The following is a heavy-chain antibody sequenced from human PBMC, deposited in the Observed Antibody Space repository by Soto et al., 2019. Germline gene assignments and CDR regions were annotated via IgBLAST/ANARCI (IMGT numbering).Heavy chain of an antibody. D-gene: IGHD5-12*01. CDR3: ARRQTSGYNRYFDS. CDR2: TIPTFGAG. Sequence: GASVKVSCKASGGTFSSNPISWMRQAPGQGLEWMGGTIPTFGAGSYAQRFQGRLTSTADKSTNTAYMELSSLRPEDTAVYYCARRQTSGYNRYFDSWGQGTLVTVSS. CDR1: GGTFSSNP. V-gene: IGHV1-69*06. J-gene: IGHJ4*02.